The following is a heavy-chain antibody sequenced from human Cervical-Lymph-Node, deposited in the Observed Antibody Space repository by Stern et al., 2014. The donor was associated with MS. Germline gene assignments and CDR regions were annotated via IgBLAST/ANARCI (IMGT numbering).Heavy chain of an antibody. Sequence: QVQLMQSGAEVKQPGSSVNVSCKASGGTFRSYGFSWVRQAPGQGLEWMGGIIPIFGVTNYEKKYQGRVTIIADESTNTVYMELSSLRSEDTAVYYCARHFDWLLGAEDYGMDVWGQGTTVTVSS. CDR2: IIPIFGVT. CDR3: ARHFDWLLGAEDYGMDV. CDR1: GGTFRSYG. D-gene: IGHD3-9*01. V-gene: IGHV1-69*01. J-gene: IGHJ6*02.